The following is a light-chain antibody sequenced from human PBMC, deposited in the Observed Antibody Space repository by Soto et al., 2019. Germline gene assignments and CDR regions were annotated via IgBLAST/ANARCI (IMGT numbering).Light chain of an antibody. CDR2: TNT. Sequence: QPVLTQPPSVSGAPGQRVTISCTGSDSNLGAAYAVHWYRQLPGTAPKLLIYTNTNRPSGVPDRFSGSRSGTSASLAITGRHAEDEADYYCQSYDNSLSGAVFGGGTKLTVL. J-gene: IGLJ2*01. CDR1: DSNLGAAYA. V-gene: IGLV1-40*01. CDR3: QSYDNSLSGAV.